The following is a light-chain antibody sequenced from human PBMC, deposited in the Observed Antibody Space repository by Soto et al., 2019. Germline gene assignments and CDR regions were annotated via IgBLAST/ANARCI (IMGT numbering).Light chain of an antibody. CDR2: GAS. V-gene: IGKV3-15*01. CDR1: QSVSSN. CDR3: QQYNNWPPRK. Sequence: EIVMTQSPATLSVSPGERATLSCRASQSVSSNLAWYQQKPGQAPRLLIYGASTRATGIPARFSGSGSGTEFTLTISSLQSEDFAVYYCQQYNNWPPRKFGQGTKVAIK. J-gene: IGKJ1*01.